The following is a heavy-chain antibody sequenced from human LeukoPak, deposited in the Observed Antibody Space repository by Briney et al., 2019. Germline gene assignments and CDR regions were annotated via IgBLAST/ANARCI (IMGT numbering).Heavy chain of an antibody. Sequence: SETLSLTCTVSGGSISSSSYYWGWIRQPPGKGLQWIGSIFYSGNTYSNPSLKSRVTISVDTSKNQFSLKLSSVTAADTAVYYCARAPRGDSSGYFPYWGQGTLVTVSS. J-gene: IGHJ4*02. V-gene: IGHV4-39*01. CDR3: ARAPRGDSSGYFPY. CDR1: GGSISSSSYY. CDR2: IFYSGNT. D-gene: IGHD3-22*01.